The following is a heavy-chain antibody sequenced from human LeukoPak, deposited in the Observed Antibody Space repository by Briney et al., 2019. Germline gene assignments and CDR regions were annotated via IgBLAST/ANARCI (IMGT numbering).Heavy chain of an antibody. CDR3: AKLGGTGTTPTDY. V-gene: IGHV3-23*01. J-gene: IGHJ4*02. CDR2: FSRSGGKT. Sequence: PGGSLTLSCAASGFTFSNYAMSWVRQAPGKGLEWVSVFSRSGGKTDYADSVKSRFPISRVNSKNTLSMQKTSRRAEDRVVYYCAKLGGTGTTPTDYWGQGTLVTVSS. D-gene: IGHD1-1*01. CDR1: GFTFSNYA.